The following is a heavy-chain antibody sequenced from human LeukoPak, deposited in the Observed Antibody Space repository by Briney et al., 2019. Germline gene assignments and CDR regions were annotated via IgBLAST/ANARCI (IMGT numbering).Heavy chain of an antibody. Sequence: GGSLRLSCTVSGFTVSSNSMSWVRQAPGKGLEWVSTISSSGSSIFYAASVKGRFTISRDNARNSLYLQMNTLRAEDTAVYYCGSLDSREDSSSRWGPLDIWGQGTMVTVSS. CDR2: ISSSGSSI. J-gene: IGHJ3*02. CDR3: GSLDSREDSSSRWGPLDI. CDR1: GFTVSSNS. D-gene: IGHD3-22*01. V-gene: IGHV3-21*01.